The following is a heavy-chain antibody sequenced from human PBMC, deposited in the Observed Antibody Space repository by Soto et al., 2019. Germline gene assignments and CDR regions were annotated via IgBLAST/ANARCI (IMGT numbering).Heavy chain of an antibody. D-gene: IGHD3-22*01. V-gene: IGHV4-59*01. CDR2: VYYTGST. CDR1: GDSISTFY. J-gene: IGHJ4*02. Sequence: SETLSLTSTVSGDSISTFYWGWIRHSPGKELEWIGYVYYTGSTNYNPSLKSRVTISVDRSKNQFSLKLTSANAADTAVYYCARGRTVRNYADDSSDYFYFFDYWGQGTQVPVSS. CDR3: ARGRTVRNYADDSSDYFYFFDY.